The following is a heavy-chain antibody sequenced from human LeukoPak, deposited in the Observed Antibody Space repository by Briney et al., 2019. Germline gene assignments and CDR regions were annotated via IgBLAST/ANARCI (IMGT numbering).Heavy chain of an antibody. V-gene: IGHV1-69*13. Sequence: GASVKVSCKASGGTFSSYAISWVRQAPGQGLEWMGGIIPIFGTANYAQKFQGRVTITADESTSTAYMELSSLRSEDTAVYYCARDARPTSYGMDVWGQGTTVTVSS. CDR1: GGTFSSYA. J-gene: IGHJ6*02. CDR3: ARDARPTSYGMDV. CDR2: IIPIFGTA.